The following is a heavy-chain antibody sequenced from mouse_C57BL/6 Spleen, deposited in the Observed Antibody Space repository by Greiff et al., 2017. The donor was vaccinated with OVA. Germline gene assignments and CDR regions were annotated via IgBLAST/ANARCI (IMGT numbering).Heavy chain of an antibody. Sequence: QVQLQQSGAELVMPGASVKLSCKASGYTFTSYWMHWVKQRPGQGLEWIGEIDPSDSYTNYNQKFKGKSTLTVDKSSSTAYMQLSSLTSEDSAVYYCARLDYEGYFDVWGTGTTVTVSS. CDR3: ARLDYEGYFDV. D-gene: IGHD2-4*01. CDR2: IDPSDSYT. V-gene: IGHV1-69*01. J-gene: IGHJ1*03. CDR1: GYTFTSYW.